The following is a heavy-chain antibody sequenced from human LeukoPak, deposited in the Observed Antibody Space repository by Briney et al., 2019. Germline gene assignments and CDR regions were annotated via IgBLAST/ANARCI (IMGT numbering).Heavy chain of an antibody. J-gene: IGHJ4*02. Sequence: SETLSLTCAVYGGSFSGYYWSWIRQPPGKGLEWIGEINHSGSTNYNPSLKSRATISVDTSKNQFSLKLSSVTAADTAVYYCARGGGYSYGLNWGQGTLVTVSS. CDR3: ARGGGYSYGLN. V-gene: IGHV4-34*01. CDR1: GGSFSGYY. CDR2: INHSGST. D-gene: IGHD5-18*01.